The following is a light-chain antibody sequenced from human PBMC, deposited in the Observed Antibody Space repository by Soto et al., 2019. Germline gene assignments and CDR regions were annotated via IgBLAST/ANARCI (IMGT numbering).Light chain of an antibody. CDR3: QQYGSSPPYT. Sequence: EIVLTQSPGTLSLSPGERATLSCRASQSVSSSYLAWYQQKSGQAPRLLIYGASSRATGIPDRFSGSGSGTDFTLTISRLEPEDFAVYYCQQYGSSPPYTFVQGTKLEIK. CDR1: QSVSSSY. CDR2: GAS. J-gene: IGKJ2*01. V-gene: IGKV3-20*01.